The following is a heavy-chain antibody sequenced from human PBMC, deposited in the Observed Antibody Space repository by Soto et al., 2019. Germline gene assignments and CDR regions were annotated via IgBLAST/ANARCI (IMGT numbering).Heavy chain of an antibody. CDR2: INPSGGST. CDR3: ARSPYSSGYYYAIDY. CDR1: GGTFSSYA. J-gene: IGHJ4*02. Sequence: ASVKVSCKASGGTFSSYAISWMRQAPGQGLEWMGLINPSGGSTTYAQKFQGRVTMTRDTSTSTVYMDLSSLRSEDTAVYYCARSPYSSGYYYAIDYWGQGTQVTAPQ. V-gene: IGHV1-46*01. D-gene: IGHD3-22*01.